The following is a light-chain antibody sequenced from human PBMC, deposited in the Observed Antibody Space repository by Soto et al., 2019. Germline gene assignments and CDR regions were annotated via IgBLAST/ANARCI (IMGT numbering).Light chain of an antibody. CDR1: QSVTTS. V-gene: IGKV3-11*01. CDR3: QQHYKTPRT. Sequence: EIVLTQSPATLSLSPGERATLSCRASQSVTTSLALYQQKPGQAPRLLVYAASNRATGIPTRFSGSASGTDFTPTISSLQPEYFATYYCQQHYKTPRTFGQGTKVDI. J-gene: IGKJ1*01. CDR2: AAS.